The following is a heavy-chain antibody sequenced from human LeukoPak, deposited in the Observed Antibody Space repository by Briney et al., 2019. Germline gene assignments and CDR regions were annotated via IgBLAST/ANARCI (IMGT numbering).Heavy chain of an antibody. CDR2: IIPIFGTA. CDR3: ATQRGEMAIIGFDY. D-gene: IGHD5-24*01. Sequence: SVKVSCKASGGTFSSYAISWVRQAPGQGLEWMGGIIPIFGTANYAQKFQGRVTITADKSTSTAYMELSSLRSEDTAVYYCATQRGEMAIIGFDYWGQGTLVTVSS. V-gene: IGHV1-69*06. CDR1: GGTFSSYA. J-gene: IGHJ4*02.